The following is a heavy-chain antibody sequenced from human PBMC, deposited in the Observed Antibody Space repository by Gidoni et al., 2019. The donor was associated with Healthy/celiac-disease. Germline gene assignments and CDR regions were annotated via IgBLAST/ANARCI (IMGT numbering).Heavy chain of an antibody. D-gene: IGHD3-22*01. Sequence: EVQLLESGGGLVQPGGSLSPSCAASGFPFVSYAMSWVRQAPGKGLEWVSAISGSGGSTYYADSVKGRFTIARDNSKNTLYLQMNSLRAEDTAVYYCAKAHLRYYYDSSGSSSWFDPWGQGTLVTVSS. CDR1: GFPFVSYA. CDR2: ISGSGGST. CDR3: AKAHLRYYYDSSGSSSWFDP. J-gene: IGHJ5*02. V-gene: IGHV3-23*01.